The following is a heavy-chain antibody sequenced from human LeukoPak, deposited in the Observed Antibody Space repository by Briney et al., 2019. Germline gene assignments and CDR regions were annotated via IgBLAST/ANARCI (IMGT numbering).Heavy chain of an antibody. D-gene: IGHD7-27*01. J-gene: IGHJ4*02. Sequence: SETLSLTCTVSGGSISSYYWSWIRQPPGKGLEWIGYIYYSGSTNYNPSLKSRVTISVDASKNQFSLKLSSVTAADTAVYYCARDGHWGYYFDYWGQGTLVTVSS. CDR2: IYYSGST. CDR3: ARDGHWGYYFDY. CDR1: GGSISSYY. V-gene: IGHV4-59*01.